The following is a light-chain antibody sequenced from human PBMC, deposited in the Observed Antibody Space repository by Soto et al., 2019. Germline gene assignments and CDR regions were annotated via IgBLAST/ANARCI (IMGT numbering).Light chain of an antibody. CDR1: QSVLYSSNNKYY. V-gene: IGKV4-1*01. CDR3: QQYHTTPWT. J-gene: IGKJ1*01. CDR2: WAS. Sequence: DIAMTQSPDSLAVSLGERATINCKSSQSVLYSSNNKYYLAWYQQRPGQPPKSLIYWASTRESGVPDRFSGSGSGTDFTLTISSLQAEDVAVYHCQQYHTTPWTFGQGTKVEIK.